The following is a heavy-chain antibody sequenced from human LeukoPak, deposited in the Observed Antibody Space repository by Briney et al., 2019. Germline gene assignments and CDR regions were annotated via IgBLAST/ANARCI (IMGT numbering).Heavy chain of an antibody. J-gene: IGHJ4*02. D-gene: IGHD5-18*01. CDR1: GFTFNDYY. V-gene: IGHV3-11*04. CDR3: ARGARGYCRGSRFEY. Sequence: GGSLRLSCAASGFTFNDYYMSWIRQVPGKGLEWVSHITSSGNTIYYVESVQGRFTISRDNAKNSLYLQMNSLRDEDTAVYYCARGARGYCRGSRFEYCGPGTLVTVSS. CDR2: ITSSGNTI.